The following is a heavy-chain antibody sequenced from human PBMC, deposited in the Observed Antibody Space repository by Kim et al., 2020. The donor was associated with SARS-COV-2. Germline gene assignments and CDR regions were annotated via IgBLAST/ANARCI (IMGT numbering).Heavy chain of an antibody. V-gene: IGHV7-4-1*02. CDR1: GYTFTNYA. CDR2: INTNTGNP. D-gene: IGHD6-19*01. CDR3: AISIAVAATGY. Sequence: ASVKVSCKASGYTFTNYAMNWVRQAPGQGLEWMGWINTNTGNPTCARGFTGRFVFSLDTSVSTAYLQISSLKAEDTVVYYCAISIAVAATGYWGQGTLVTVSS. J-gene: IGHJ4*02.